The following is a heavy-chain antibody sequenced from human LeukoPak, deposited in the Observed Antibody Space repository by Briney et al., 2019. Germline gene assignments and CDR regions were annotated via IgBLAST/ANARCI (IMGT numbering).Heavy chain of an antibody. V-gene: IGHV1-2*06. CDR1: GYTFTGYH. J-gene: IGHJ4*02. CDR3: SRDQGSLTRSWYTGY. Sequence: GASVKVSCKASGYTFTGYHIHWVPQAPGQGLEWMGRINPYSGDTNFQGRVTMTRDTSITTAYMDLSSLTPADTAVYFCSRDQGSLTRSWYTGYWGQGTQVSVSS. CDR2: INPYSGDT. D-gene: IGHD2-2*02.